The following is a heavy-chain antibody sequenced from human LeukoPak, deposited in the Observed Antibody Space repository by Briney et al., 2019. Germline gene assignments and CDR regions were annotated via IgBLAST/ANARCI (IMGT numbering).Heavy chain of an antibody. V-gene: IGHV4-34*01. CDR2: INHSGST. D-gene: IGHD6-13*01. CDR3: ARGNSSSWRHFDY. Sequence: GSLRLSCAASGFTFSSYAMHWIRQPPGKGLEWIGEINHSGSTNYNPSLKSRVTISVDTSKNQFSLKLSSVTAADTAVYYCARGNSSSWRHFDYWGQGTLVTVSS. J-gene: IGHJ4*02. CDR1: GFTFSSYA.